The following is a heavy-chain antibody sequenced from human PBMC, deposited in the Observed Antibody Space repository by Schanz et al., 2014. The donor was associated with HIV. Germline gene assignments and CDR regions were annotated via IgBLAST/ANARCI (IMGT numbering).Heavy chain of an antibody. Sequence: QVQLVESGGGVVQPGRSLRLSCAASGFTFSSYGMHWVRQAPGKGLEWVAAMWYDESHKGYADSVKGRFTISRDNSKNTRYLEMNSLRPEDTAVYYCARETSGFSTSWPPRYHYYGMDVWGQGTTVTVSS. D-gene: IGHD6-13*01. CDR3: ARETSGFSTSWPPRYHYYGMDV. J-gene: IGHJ6*02. V-gene: IGHV3-33*08. CDR1: GFTFSSYG. CDR2: MWYDESHK.